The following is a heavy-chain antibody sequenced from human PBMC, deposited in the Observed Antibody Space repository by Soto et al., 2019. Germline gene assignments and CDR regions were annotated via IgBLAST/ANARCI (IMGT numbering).Heavy chain of an antibody. Sequence: QVQLQESGPGLVKPSQTLSLTCTVSGGSISSGNYYWSWIRQPPGKGLEWIGFISYSGTTHYSASLRSRVSISVDTSQNQFSLDLSSVPAADTAVYYCATMGTPVTGLYYFDYWGQGTLVTVSS. V-gene: IGHV4-30-4*01. CDR2: ISYSGTT. J-gene: IGHJ4*02. CDR3: ATMGTPVTGLYYFDY. CDR1: GGSISSGNYY. D-gene: IGHD4-17*01.